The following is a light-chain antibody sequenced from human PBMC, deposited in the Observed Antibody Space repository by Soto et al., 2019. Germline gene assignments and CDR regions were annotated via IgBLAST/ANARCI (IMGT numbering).Light chain of an antibody. Sequence: DIVMTQSPDSLAVSLGERATINCKSSQSVLYSSNNKNYLAWYQQKPGQPPKLLIYWASTRESGVPDRFSGSGSGTDFTLTISSLQAEDVAFYYCQQYYSTPPPTFGPGTKVDIK. CDR2: WAS. CDR3: QQYYSTPPPT. CDR1: QSVLYSSNNKNY. V-gene: IGKV4-1*01. J-gene: IGKJ3*01.